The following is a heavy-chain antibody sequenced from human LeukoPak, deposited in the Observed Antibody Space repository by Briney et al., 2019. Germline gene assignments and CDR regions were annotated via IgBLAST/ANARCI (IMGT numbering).Heavy chain of an antibody. CDR2: INPRDGET. D-gene: IGHD3-3*01. Sequence: ASVKVSCKGSGYTFAGYYIHWVRQAPGQGLEWMGRINPRDGETSFAQKFQGRVSMTRDTSVSSAYMELSGLRSDDTAVYYCARDWELRFHQGGLDYWGQGTLVTVSS. J-gene: IGHJ4*02. V-gene: IGHV1-2*06. CDR3: ARDWELRFHQGGLDY. CDR1: GYTFAGYY.